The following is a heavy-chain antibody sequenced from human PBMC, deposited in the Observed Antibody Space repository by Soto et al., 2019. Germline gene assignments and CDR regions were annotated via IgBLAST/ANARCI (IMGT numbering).Heavy chain of an antibody. V-gene: IGHV3-30*18. CDR1: GFTFSTYS. D-gene: IGHD2-21*01. J-gene: IGHJ4*02. Sequence: QVQLVESGGGVVQPGRSLRLYCAASGFTFSTYSMQWVRQPPGKGREWVAVVSKDGGITFYADSVMGRFIIYRDNSKKTLYLHRNSLGTEYTAVYYCAKETLAIPGPFDFWAQGTLVTVSS. CDR2: VSKDGGIT. CDR3: AKETLAIPGPFDF.